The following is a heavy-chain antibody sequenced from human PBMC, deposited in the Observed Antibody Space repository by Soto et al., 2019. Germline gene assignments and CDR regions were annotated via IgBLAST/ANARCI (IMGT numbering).Heavy chain of an antibody. CDR1: GFTFSSYA. V-gene: IGHV3-23*01. Sequence: GGSLRLSCAASGFTFSSYAMSWVRQAPGKGLEWVSAISGSGGSTYYADSVKGRFTISRDNSKNTLYLQMNSLRAEDTAVYYCAKDIVVVVAATADYWGQGTLVTVSS. J-gene: IGHJ4*02. CDR2: ISGSGGST. CDR3: AKDIVVVVAATADY. D-gene: IGHD2-15*01.